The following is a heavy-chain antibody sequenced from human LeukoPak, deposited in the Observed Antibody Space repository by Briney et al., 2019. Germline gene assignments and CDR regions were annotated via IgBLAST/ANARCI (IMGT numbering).Heavy chain of an antibody. CDR1: GGSISSYY. CDR3: ARRSVATARGMDV. V-gene: IGHV4-59*08. D-gene: IGHD5-12*01. J-gene: IGHJ6*02. CDR2: IYYSGST. Sequence: SESLSLTCTVSGGSISSYYWSWIRQPPGKGLEWIGYIYYSGSTNYNPSLKSRVTISVDTSKNQFSLKLSSVTAADTAVYYCARRSVATARGMDVWGQGTTVTVSS.